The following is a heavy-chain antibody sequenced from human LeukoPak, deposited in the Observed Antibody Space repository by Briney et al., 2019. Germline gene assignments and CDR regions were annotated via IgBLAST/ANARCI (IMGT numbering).Heavy chain of an antibody. CDR1: GGSITIHY. CDR3: ARGRYCSADICSGGDAFDI. V-gene: IGHV4-59*11. D-gene: IGHD2-15*01. Sequence: SETLSLTCTVSGGSITIHYWSWIRQPPGKGLEWIGYIYDGRNTNYNPSLKSRVTMSVDTSKNQFSLKLSSVTAADTAVYYCARGRYCSADICSGGDAFDIWGQGTMVSVSS. J-gene: IGHJ3*02. CDR2: IYDGRNT.